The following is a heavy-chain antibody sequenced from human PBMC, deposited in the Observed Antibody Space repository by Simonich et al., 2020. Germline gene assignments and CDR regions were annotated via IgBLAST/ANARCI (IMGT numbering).Heavy chain of an antibody. CDR2: ISGSGGST. J-gene: IGHJ3*02. V-gene: IGHV3-23*01. D-gene: IGHD3-22*01. CDR3: AKDLGERITMIVVVIDAFDI. CDR1: GFTFSSYA. Sequence: GGGLVQPGGSLRLSCAASGFTFSSYAMSWVRQAPGKGLGWFSAISGSGGSTYYADSVKGRFTISRDNSKNTLYLQMNSLRAEDTAVYYCAKDLGERITMIVVVIDAFDIWGQGTMVTVSS.